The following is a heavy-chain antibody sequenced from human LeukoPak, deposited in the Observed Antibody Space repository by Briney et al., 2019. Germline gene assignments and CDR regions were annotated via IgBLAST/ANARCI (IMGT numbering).Heavy chain of an antibody. D-gene: IGHD6-13*01. CDR3: ARHAYSSSWFGP. V-gene: IGHV4-59*08. CDR2: IYYSGST. J-gene: IGHJ5*02. Sequence: SETLSLTCTVSGGSISSYYWSWIWQPPGKGLEWIGYIYYSGSTNYNPSLKSRVTISVDTSKNQFSLKLSSVTAADTAVYYCARHAYSSSWFGPWGQGTLVTVSS. CDR1: GGSISSYY.